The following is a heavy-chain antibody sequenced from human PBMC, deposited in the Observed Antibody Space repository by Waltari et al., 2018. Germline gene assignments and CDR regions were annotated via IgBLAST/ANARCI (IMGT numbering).Heavy chain of an antibody. CDR2: LYYSGTT. V-gene: IGHV4-59*11. Sequence: QVQLQESGPGLVKPSETLSLTCTVSGGSISSHYWSWIRQPPGKGLERIGYLYYSGTTNYNPSLKIRVTISVDTSKNQFSLKLSSVTAADTAVYYCARDSSSSPVGMDVWGQGTTVTVSS. J-gene: IGHJ6*02. CDR3: ARDSSSSPVGMDV. CDR1: GGSISSHY. D-gene: IGHD6-13*01.